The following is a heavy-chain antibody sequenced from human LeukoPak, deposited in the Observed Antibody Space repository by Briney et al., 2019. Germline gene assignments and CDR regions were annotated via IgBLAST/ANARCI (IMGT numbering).Heavy chain of an antibody. D-gene: IGHD5-12*01. V-gene: IGHV3-30*18. J-gene: IGHJ4*02. Sequence: GGSLRLSCAASGFTFSSYGMHWVRQAPGKGLEWVAVISYDGSNKYYADSVKGRVTISRDNSKNTLYLQMNSLRAEDTAVYYCAKDRGDYWGQGTLVTVSS. CDR3: AKDRGDY. CDR1: GFTFSSYG. CDR2: ISYDGSNK.